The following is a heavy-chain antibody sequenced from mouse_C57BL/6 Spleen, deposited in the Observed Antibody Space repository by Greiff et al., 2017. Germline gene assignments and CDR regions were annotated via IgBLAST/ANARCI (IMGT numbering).Heavy chain of an antibody. CDR1: GYTFTSYW. J-gene: IGHJ2*01. CDR2: IDPSDSYT. Sequence: QVQLQQSGAELVMPGASVKLSCKASGYTFTSYWMHWVKQRPGQGLEWIGEIDPSDSYTNYNQKFKGKSTLTVDKSSSTAYMQLSSLTSEDSAVYYCARGGSRLYYFDYWGQGTTLTVSS. CDR3: ARGGSRLYYFDY. V-gene: IGHV1-69*01.